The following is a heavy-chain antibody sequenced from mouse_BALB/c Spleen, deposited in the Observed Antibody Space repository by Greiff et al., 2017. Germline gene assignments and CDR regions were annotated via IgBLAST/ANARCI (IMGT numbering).Heavy chain of an antibody. V-gene: IGHV1-87*01. CDR3: AQGNFLYYFDY. CDR1: GYTFTSYW. J-gene: IGHJ2*01. D-gene: IGHD2-1*01. Sequence: VQLQESGAELARPGASVKLSCKASGYTFTSYWMQWVKQRPGQGLEWIGVIYPGDGDTRYTQKFKGKATLTADKSSSTAYMQLSSLASEDSAVYYCAQGNFLYYFDYWGQGTTLTVSS. CDR2: IYPGDGDT.